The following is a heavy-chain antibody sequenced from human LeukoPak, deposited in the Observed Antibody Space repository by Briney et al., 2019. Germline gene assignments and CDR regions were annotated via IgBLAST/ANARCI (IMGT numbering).Heavy chain of an antibody. J-gene: IGHJ6*03. CDR1: GGSISSYY. V-gene: IGHV4-59*08. CDR3: ARLLRYSSSHYYSYYMDV. CDR2: IYYSGST. D-gene: IGHD6-13*01. Sequence: SETLSLTCTVSGGSISSYYWSWIRQPPGKGLEWIGYIYYSGSTNYNPSLKSRVTISVDTSKNQFSLKLSSVTAADTAVYYCARLLRYSSSHYYSYYMDVWGKGTTVTVSS.